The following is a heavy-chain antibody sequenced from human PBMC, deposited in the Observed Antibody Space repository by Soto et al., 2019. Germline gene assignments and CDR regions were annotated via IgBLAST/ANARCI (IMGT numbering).Heavy chain of an antibody. CDR1: GGCCCGYY. Sequence: PSETLSLTCAVYGGCCCGYYWTWIRQPPGTGLEWIGEINHSGSTNYNPSLKSRVTISVDTSKNQFSLKLTSVTAADTAVYYCARDKITGLFDYWGQGTLVTVSS. J-gene: IGHJ4*02. V-gene: IGHV4-34*01. D-gene: IGHD2-8*02. CDR2: INHSGST. CDR3: ARDKITGLFDY.